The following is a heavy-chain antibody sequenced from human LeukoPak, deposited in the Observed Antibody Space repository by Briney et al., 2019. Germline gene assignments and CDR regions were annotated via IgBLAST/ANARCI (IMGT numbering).Heavy chain of an antibody. CDR1: GFTVSSNY. CDR2: IHNNGIT. D-gene: IGHD6-13*01. V-gene: IGHV3-66*01. J-gene: IGHJ3*02. CDR3: ARGTGAGGTRGAFDI. Sequence: LAGGSLRLSCAASGFTVSSNYMSWVRQAPGTGLEWVSIIHNNGITHYADSVKGRFTLSRDNSKNTLYLQMNSLRAEDTAVYYCARGTGAGGTRGAFDIWGQGTMVTVSS.